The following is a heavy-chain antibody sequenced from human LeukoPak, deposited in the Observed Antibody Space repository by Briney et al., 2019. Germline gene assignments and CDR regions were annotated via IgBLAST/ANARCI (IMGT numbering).Heavy chain of an antibody. CDR3: ARVPHVYYDILTGYP. J-gene: IGHJ5*02. D-gene: IGHD3-9*01. CDR1: GGSISSSSYY. Sequence: SETLSLTCTVSGGSISSSSYYWGWIRQPPGKGLEWIGSIYYSGSTYYNPSLKSRVTISVDTSKNQFSLKLSSVTAADTAVYYCARVPHVYYDILTGYPWGQGTLVTVSS. V-gene: IGHV4-39*07. CDR2: IYYSGST.